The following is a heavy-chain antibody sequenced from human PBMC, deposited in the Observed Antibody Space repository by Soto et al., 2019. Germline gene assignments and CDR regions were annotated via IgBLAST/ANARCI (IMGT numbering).Heavy chain of an antibody. Sequence: ASVKVSCKASGYSFTTYAMHWVRQAPGQRLEWMGWINAGNGNTKYSQKLQGRVTITRDTSASTAYMELSSLRSEDTAVYYCTRSAVRPSGGLIGPFDPWGQGTLVTVSS. J-gene: IGHJ5*02. D-gene: IGHD3-16*02. CDR1: GYSFTTYA. V-gene: IGHV1-3*01. CDR3: TRSAVRPSGGLIGPFDP. CDR2: INAGNGNT.